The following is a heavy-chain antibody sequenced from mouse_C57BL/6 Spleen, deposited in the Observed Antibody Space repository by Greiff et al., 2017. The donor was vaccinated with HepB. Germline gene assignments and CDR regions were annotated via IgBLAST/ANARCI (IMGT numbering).Heavy chain of an antibody. V-gene: IGHV1-43*01. CDR2: INPSTGGT. CDR3: ANLLWLRQGY. CDR1: GYSFTGYY. Sequence: GYSFTGYYMHWVKQSSEKSLEWIGEINPSTGGTSYNQKFKGKATLTVDKSSSTAYMQLKSLTSEDSAVYYCANLLWLRQGYWGQGTTLTVSS. J-gene: IGHJ2*01. D-gene: IGHD2-2*01.